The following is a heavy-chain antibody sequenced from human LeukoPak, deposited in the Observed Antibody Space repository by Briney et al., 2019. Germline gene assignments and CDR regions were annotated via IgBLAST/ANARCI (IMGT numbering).Heavy chain of an antibody. V-gene: IGHV3-33*06. CDR3: AKDRETYEYTFDY. D-gene: IGHD6-6*01. CDR2: MWYDGSKD. Sequence: GGSLRLSCAASGFSFSTYGIHWVRQAPGKGLEWVAVMWYDGSKDYYADSVKGRFTIFRDTSKNTLYLQMNNLRAEDTAVYYCAKDRETYEYTFDYWGQGTLVTVSS. J-gene: IGHJ4*02. CDR1: GFSFSTYG.